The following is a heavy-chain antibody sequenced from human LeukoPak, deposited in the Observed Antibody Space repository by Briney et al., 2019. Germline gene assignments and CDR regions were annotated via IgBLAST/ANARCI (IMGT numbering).Heavy chain of an antibody. J-gene: IGHJ4*02. D-gene: IGHD2-15*01. Sequence: GASVKVSCKASGYTFTSYYMHWVRQAPGQGLEWMGRINPNSGDTSYAQKFQGRVTMTRDTSISTAYMELSRLRSDDTAVYYCAREYCSGGICYAYFDYWGQGTLVTVSS. V-gene: IGHV1-2*06. CDR2: INPNSGDT. CDR3: AREYCSGGICYAYFDY. CDR1: GYTFTSYY.